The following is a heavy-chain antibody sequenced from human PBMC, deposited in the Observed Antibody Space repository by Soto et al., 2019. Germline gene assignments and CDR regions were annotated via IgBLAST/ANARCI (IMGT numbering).Heavy chain of an antibody. CDR1: GYSFTSYW. D-gene: IGHD3-10*01. V-gene: IGHV5-51*01. Sequence: GESLKISCKGSGYSFTSYWIGWVRQMPGKGLEWMGIIYPGDSDTRYSPSFQGQVTISADKSISTACLQWSSLKASDTAMYYCARQDPFGSDYYGMDVWGQGTTVTVSS. CDR2: IYPGDSDT. J-gene: IGHJ6*02. CDR3: ARQDPFGSDYYGMDV.